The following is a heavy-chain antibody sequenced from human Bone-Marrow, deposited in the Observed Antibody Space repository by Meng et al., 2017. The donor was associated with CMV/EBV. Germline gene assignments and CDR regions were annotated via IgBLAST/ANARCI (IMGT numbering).Heavy chain of an antibody. J-gene: IGHJ4*02. CDR3: ARDPYDFWSGLRGHSGYFDY. D-gene: IGHD3-3*01. V-gene: IGHV3-74*01. CDR1: GFTFSNYW. CDR2: INSDGSST. Sequence: GESLKISCAASGFTFSNYWMHWVRQAPGKGLVWVSRINSDGSSTSYADSVKGRFTISRDNTKNTLYLQMNSLRAEDTAVYYCARDPYDFWSGLRGHSGYFDYWGQGTLVTVSS.